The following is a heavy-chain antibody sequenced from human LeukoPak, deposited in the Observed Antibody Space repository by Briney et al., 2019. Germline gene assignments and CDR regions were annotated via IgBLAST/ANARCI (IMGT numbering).Heavy chain of an antibody. J-gene: IGHJ6*02. D-gene: IGHD3-10*01. CDR3: AKDIYPTMVRVPHCYYGMDV. Sequence: GGSLRLSCAASGFTFSSYAMSWVRQAPGKGLEWVSAISGSGGSTYYADSAKGRFTISRDNSKNSLYLQMNSLRTEDTALYYCAKDIYPTMVRVPHCYYGMDVWGQGTTVTVSS. CDR1: GFTFSSYA. CDR2: ISGSGGST. V-gene: IGHV3-23*01.